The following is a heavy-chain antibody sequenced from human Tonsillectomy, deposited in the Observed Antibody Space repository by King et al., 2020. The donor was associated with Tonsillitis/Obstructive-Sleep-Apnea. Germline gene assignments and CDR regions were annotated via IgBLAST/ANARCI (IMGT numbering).Heavy chain of an antibody. CDR2: MSSSSSTI. Sequence: VQLVESGGGLVQPGGSLRLSCAASGFTFSSYSMNWVRQAPGKGLEWVSYMSSSSSTIYNADSVKGRCTISRDNAKNSLYLQMNSLRDEDTAVYYCARDAKRCGSSTSCYFYWGQGTLVTVSS. V-gene: IGHV3-48*02. J-gene: IGHJ4*02. D-gene: IGHD2-2*01. CDR3: ARDAKRCGSSTSCYFY. CDR1: GFTFSSYS.